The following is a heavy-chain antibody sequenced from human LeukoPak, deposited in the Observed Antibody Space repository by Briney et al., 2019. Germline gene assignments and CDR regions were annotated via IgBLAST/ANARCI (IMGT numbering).Heavy chain of an antibody. CDR2: FDPEDGET. D-gene: IGHD2-2*01. CDR1: GYTLTVLS. J-gene: IGHJ4*02. Sequence: ASVKVSCKVSGYTLTVLSMHWVRQAPGKGLEWMGGFDPEDGETIYAQKFQGRVTMTEDTSTDTAYMELSSLRSEDTAVYYCATAEGYCSSTSCLSFDYWGPGTLVTVSS. V-gene: IGHV1-24*01. CDR3: ATAEGYCSSTSCLSFDY.